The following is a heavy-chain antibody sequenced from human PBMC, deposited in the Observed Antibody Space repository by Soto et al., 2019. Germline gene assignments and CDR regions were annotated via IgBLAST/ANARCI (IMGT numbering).Heavy chain of an antibody. Sequence: QGQLVQSGAEVKKPGASVKVSCKASGYTFTTYYIHWMRQAPGQGLEWMGMFNPSTGGTRYAHKFQGRATMTGDTSTSTGYMELSRLRSDDTAVYYCARLWGEIGPAFDPWGQGTLVTVSS. J-gene: IGHJ5*02. D-gene: IGHD1-26*01. CDR1: GYTFTTYY. CDR2: FNPSTGGT. CDR3: ARLWGEIGPAFDP. V-gene: IGHV1-46*01.